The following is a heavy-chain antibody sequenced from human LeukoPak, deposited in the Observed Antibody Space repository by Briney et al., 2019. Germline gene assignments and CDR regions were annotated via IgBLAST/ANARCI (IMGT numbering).Heavy chain of an antibody. CDR3: ARDTGPRDFYYYYYMDV. D-gene: IGHD3-3*01. J-gene: IGHJ6*03. CDR2: IYTSGST. Sequence: SETLSLTCTVSGGSISSYYWSWIRQPAGKGLEWIGRIYTSGSTNYNLSLKSRVTMSVDTSKNQFSLKLSSVTAADTAVYYCARDTGPRDFYYYYYMDVWGKGTTVTVSS. V-gene: IGHV4-4*07. CDR1: GGSISSYY.